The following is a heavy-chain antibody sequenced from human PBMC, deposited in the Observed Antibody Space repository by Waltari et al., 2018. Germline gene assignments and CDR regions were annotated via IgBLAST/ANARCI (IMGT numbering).Heavy chain of an antibody. V-gene: IGHV1-3*01. Sequence: QVQLVQSGAEVKKPGASVKVSCKAYGSTFTSYAMHWVRQAPGQRLEWMGWINAGNGNTKYSQKFQGRVTITRDTSASTAYMELSSLRSEDTAVYYCARARVQGARLGYYGMDVWGQGTTVTVSS. CDR2: INAGNGNT. D-gene: IGHD3-10*01. CDR1: GSTFTSYA. J-gene: IGHJ6*02. CDR3: ARARVQGARLGYYGMDV.